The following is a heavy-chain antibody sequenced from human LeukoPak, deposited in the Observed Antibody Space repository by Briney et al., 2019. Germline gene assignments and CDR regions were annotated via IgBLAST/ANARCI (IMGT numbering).Heavy chain of an antibody. J-gene: IGHJ6*03. CDR2: IYNSGNN. CDR3: ARDSRRVITFGGVISRNDYYMDV. V-gene: IGHV4-59*01. CDR1: GGSIGSFY. Sequence: SETLSLTCTVSGGSIGSFYWSWIRQPPGKGPEWIGYIYNSGNNNYNPSLKSRVTMSVDTSKNQFSLKLSSVTAADTAVYYCARDSRRVITFGGVISRNDYYMDVWGKGTTVTISS. D-gene: IGHD3-16*02.